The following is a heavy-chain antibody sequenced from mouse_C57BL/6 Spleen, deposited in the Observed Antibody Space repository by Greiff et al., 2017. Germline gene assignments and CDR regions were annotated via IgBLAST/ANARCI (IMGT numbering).Heavy chain of an antibody. J-gene: IGHJ2*01. V-gene: IGHV5-17*01. CDR3: ARLDY. CDR1: GFTFSDYG. Sequence: EVKLMESGGGLVQPGGSLKLSCAASGFTFSDYGMHWVRQAPEKGLEWVAYISSGSSTIYYADTVKGRFTISRDNAKNTLFLQMPSLRSEDTAMYYCARLDYWGQGTTLTVSS. CDR2: ISSGSSTI.